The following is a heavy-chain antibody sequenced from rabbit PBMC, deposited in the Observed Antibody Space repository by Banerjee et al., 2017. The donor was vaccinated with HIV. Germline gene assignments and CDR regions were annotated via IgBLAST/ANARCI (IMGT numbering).Heavy chain of an antibody. V-gene: IGHV1S47*01. D-gene: IGHD6-1*01. Sequence: QEQLVESGGGLVTLGGSLKLSCKASGIDFSSYGISWVRQAPGKGLEWIAYIYPDYGSTDYASWVNGRFTISLDNAQNTVFLQMTSLTAADTATYFCARFEAGYAGYGYDLWGPGTLVTVS. CDR1: GIDFSSYG. CDR2: IYPDYGST. CDR3: ARFEAGYAGYGYDL. J-gene: IGHJ4*01.